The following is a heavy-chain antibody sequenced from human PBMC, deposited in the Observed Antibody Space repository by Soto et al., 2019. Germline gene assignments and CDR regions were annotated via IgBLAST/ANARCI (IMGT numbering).Heavy chain of an antibody. CDR1: GGSISSYY. CDR3: ARGYCSSTSCYIWDNWFDP. CDR2: IYYSGRT. J-gene: IGHJ5*02. V-gene: IGHV4-59*01. D-gene: IGHD2-2*02. Sequence: SETLSLTCTVSGGSISSYYWSWIRQPPGKGLEWIGYIYYSGRTNYNPSFKSRVTISVDTSKNHFSLKLSFVTAADTAVYYCARGYCSSTSCYIWDNWFDPWGQGTLVTVSS.